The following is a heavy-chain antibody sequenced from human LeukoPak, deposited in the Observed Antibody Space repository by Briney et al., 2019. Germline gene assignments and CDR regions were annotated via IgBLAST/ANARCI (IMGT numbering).Heavy chain of an antibody. Sequence: GGSLRLSCAASGFTFSNYWMHWVRQAPGKGLEWVSYTTSSGKTIYYADSLEGRFTISRDNAKNSLYLQMNSLRAEDTAVFYCARSTGWYPFPDYWGQGTLVTVSS. D-gene: IGHD6-19*01. J-gene: IGHJ4*02. CDR1: GFTFSNYW. CDR3: ARSTGWYPFPDY. V-gene: IGHV3-48*01. CDR2: TTSSGKTI.